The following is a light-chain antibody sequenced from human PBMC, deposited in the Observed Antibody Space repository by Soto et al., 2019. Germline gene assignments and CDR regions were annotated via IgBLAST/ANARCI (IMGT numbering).Light chain of an antibody. Sequence: DIQMTQSPSTLSESVGDRVTITCRASQSISSWLAWYQQKPGKAPTLLIYDASSLESGVPSRFSGSGSGTEFTLTISSLQPDDFATYYCQQYNSYSPWTFGQGTKVEIK. CDR3: QQYNSYSPWT. CDR1: QSISSW. CDR2: DAS. V-gene: IGKV1-5*01. J-gene: IGKJ1*01.